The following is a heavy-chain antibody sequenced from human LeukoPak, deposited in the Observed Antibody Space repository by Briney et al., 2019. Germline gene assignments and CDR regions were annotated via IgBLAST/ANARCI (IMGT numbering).Heavy chain of an antibody. D-gene: IGHD2-15*01. V-gene: IGHV3-23*01. CDR1: GFTFSSYA. Sequence: PGGSLRLSCAASGFTFSSYAMTWVRQAPGKGLEWVSLISASGSSAYYTDSVKGRFTISRDNSENTLYLQMNSLTAEDTAVYYCAKRYCSGSSCTPFDYWGQGTLVTVSP. CDR2: ISASGSSA. J-gene: IGHJ4*02. CDR3: AKRYCSGSSCTPFDY.